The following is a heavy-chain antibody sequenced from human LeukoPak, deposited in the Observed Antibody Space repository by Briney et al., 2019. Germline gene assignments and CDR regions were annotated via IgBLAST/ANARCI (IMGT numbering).Heavy chain of an antibody. CDR1: GGSISSGDYY. J-gene: IGHJ4*02. D-gene: IGHD5-12*01. V-gene: IGHV4-30-4*01. CDR2: IYYSGST. CDR3: ARERYSGYVTDY. Sequence: SQTLSLTCTVSGGSISSGDYYWSWIRQPPGKGLEWIGYIYYSGSTYYNPSLKSRVTISVDTSKNQFSLNLSSVTAADTAVYYCARERYSGYVTDYWGQGTLVTVSS.